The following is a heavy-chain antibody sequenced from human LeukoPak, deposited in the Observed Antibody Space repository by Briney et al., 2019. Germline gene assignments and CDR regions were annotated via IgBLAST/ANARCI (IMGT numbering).Heavy chain of an antibody. D-gene: IGHD3-22*01. V-gene: IGHV3-33*01. Sequence: GGSLRLSCAASGFTFSRYGMHWVRQAPGKGLEGVAVIWYDGSNRQYVDSVKGRFTISRDNSNNTLYLQMNSLRADDTAVYYCARDFGFSPSSGYSFDYWGQGTLVTVSS. CDR1: GFTFSRYG. J-gene: IGHJ4*02. CDR2: IWYDGSNR. CDR3: ARDFGFSPSSGYSFDY.